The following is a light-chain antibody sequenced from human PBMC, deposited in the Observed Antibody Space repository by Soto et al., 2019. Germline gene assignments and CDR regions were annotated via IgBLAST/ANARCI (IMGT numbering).Light chain of an antibody. CDR2: SVS. V-gene: IGKV3D-15*01. J-gene: IGKJ5*01. CDR3: PQYNNWPPIT. CDR1: QSVRYK. Sequence: VVMTQSPATLSVSPGERATLSCRASQSVRYKLAWYQQKPGQPPRLIIHSVSTRATGTPARFSGSGSETDFTLTISNLQPEDSAVYYCPQYNNWPPITFGQGTRLEMK.